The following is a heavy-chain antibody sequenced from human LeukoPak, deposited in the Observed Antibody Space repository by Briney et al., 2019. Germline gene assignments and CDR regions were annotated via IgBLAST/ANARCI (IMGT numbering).Heavy chain of an antibody. D-gene: IGHD3-22*01. CDR1: GFTFSTAG. CDR2: ISFDGSNK. V-gene: IGHV3-30*18. J-gene: IGHJ6*02. CDR3: ANSVRGYYDSSGRDYYYGMDV. Sequence: GGSLRLSCAASGFTFSTAGMHWVRQAPGKGLEWVAVISFDGSNKYYADSVKGRFTISRDNSKNTLYLQMNSLRAEDTAVYYCANSVRGYYDSSGRDYYYGMDVWGQGTTVTVSS.